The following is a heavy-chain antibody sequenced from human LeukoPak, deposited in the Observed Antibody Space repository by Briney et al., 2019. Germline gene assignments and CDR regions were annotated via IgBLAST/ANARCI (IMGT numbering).Heavy chain of an antibody. V-gene: IGHV4-61*01. CDR3: ARSRAFNSGAFDP. J-gene: IGHJ5*02. D-gene: IGHD1-26*01. CDR2: IYNGVNT. Sequence: SETLSLTCTVSGASVSSASYWTWIRQPPGKGVAWIAHIYNGVNTNYNPSLKSRVTISVDTSKNQFSLRLNSVTAADTAVYYCARSRAFNSGAFDPWGQGSLVTVSS. CDR1: GASVSSASY.